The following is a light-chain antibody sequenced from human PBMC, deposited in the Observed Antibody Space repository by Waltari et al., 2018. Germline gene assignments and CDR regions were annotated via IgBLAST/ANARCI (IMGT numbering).Light chain of an antibody. V-gene: IGKV1-17*03. J-gene: IGKJ4*01. CDR1: QSISNY. Sequence: DIQMTQSPSSLSASVGDRVTITCWASQSISNYLAWYQQKQGKVPKLLIYAASSSESGVPSRFSGSGSGTEFTLTISSLQPEDFATYYCQQHNSHPLTFGGGTKVEIK. CDR3: QQHNSHPLT. CDR2: AAS.